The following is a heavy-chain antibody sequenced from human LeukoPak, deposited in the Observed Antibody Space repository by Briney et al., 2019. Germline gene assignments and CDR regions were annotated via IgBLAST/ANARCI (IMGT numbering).Heavy chain of an antibody. Sequence: GGSLRLSCAASGFTFSSYGMHWVRQAPGKGLEWVAIISYDGSNKYYADSVKGRFTISRDNSKNTLYLQMNSLRAEDTAVYYCAKGPNYGDYYWYFDYWGQGTLVTVSS. CDR2: ISYDGSNK. CDR3: AKGPNYGDYYWYFDY. CDR1: GFTFSSYG. J-gene: IGHJ4*02. D-gene: IGHD4-17*01. V-gene: IGHV3-30*18.